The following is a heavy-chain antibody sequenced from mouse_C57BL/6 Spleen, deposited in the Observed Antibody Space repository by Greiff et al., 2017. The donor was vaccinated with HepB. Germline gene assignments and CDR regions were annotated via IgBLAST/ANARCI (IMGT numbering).Heavy chain of an antibody. D-gene: IGHD1-1*01. J-gene: IGHJ2*01. CDR2: ISSGGDYI. Sequence: EVQRVESGEGLVKPGGSLKLSCAASGFTFSSYAMSWVRQTPEKRLEWVAYISSGGDYIYYADTVKGRFTISRDNARNTLYLQMSSLKSEDTAMYYCTRVPTVVAHFDYWGQGTTLTVSS. CDR3: TRVPTVVAHFDY. CDR1: GFTFSSYA. V-gene: IGHV5-9-1*02.